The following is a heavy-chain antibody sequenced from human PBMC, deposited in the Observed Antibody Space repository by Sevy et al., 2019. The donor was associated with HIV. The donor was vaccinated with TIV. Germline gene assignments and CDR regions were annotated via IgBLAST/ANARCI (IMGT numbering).Heavy chain of an antibody. Sequence: GGSLRLSCAASGFTFSSYSMNWVRQAPGKGLERVSSISSSSSYMYYADSVKGRFTISRDNAKNSLYLQMNSLRAEDTAVYYCARDGYYDSSGYYRDAFDIWGQGTMVTVSS. CDR1: GFTFSSYS. J-gene: IGHJ3*02. V-gene: IGHV3-21*01. D-gene: IGHD3-22*01. CDR2: ISSSSSYM. CDR3: ARDGYYDSSGYYRDAFDI.